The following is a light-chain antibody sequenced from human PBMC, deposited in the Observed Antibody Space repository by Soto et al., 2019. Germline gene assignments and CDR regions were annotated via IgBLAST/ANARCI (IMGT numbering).Light chain of an antibody. J-gene: IGLJ2*01. CDR3: QSYDSSLSVHVV. CDR2: GNS. CDR1: SSNIGAGYD. V-gene: IGLV1-40*01. Sequence: QSVVTQPPSVSGAPGQRATISCTGSSSNIGAGYDVHWYQQLPGTAPKLLIYGNSNRPSGVPDRFSGSKSGTSASLAITGLQADDETDYYCQSYDSSLSVHVVFGGGTKLTVL.